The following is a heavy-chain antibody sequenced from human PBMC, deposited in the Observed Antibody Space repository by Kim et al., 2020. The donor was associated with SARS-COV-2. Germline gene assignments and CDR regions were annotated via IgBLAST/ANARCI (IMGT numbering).Heavy chain of an antibody. D-gene: IGHD3-10*01. Sequence: GGSLRLSCAASGFTFSSYNMNWVRQAPGKGLEWVSSISSSSSYIYYADSVKGRFTISRDNAKNSLSLQMNSLRAEDTAVYYCARVGRLLWFGEATYWGQGTLITVSS. CDR1: GFTFSSYN. J-gene: IGHJ4*02. CDR2: ISSSSSYI. V-gene: IGHV3-21*01. CDR3: ARVGRLLWFGEATY.